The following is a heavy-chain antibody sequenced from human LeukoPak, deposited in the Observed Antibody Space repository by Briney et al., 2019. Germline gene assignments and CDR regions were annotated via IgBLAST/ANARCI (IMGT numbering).Heavy chain of an antibody. V-gene: IGHV4-59*01. CDR3: ARYDISTWYFDY. CDR2: IYFSGSI. Sequence: PSETLSLTCTVSGGSMRNYYWSWIRQPPGKGLEWIGYIYFSGSIDCNPSLKSRVTISIDTSKNQFSLKLSSVTAADTAVYYCARYDISTWYFDYWGQGTLVTVSS. J-gene: IGHJ4*02. CDR1: GGSMRNYY. D-gene: IGHD6-13*01.